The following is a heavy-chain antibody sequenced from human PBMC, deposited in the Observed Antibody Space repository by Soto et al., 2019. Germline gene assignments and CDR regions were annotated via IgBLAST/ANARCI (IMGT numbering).Heavy chain of an antibody. V-gene: IGHV3-15*01. D-gene: IGHD2-15*01. CDR2: IKSKNDGGTI. CDR3: TTSPGTIADTGWPDS. Sequence: LRLSCAASGLIFNKAWMTWVRQAQGKGLEWVGRIKSKNDGGTIDYPTPVNGRFSISRYDTESTVFLEMNSLKTDDTAVYFCTTSPGTIADTGWPDSWGQGTLVTVSS. J-gene: IGHJ5*01. CDR1: GLIFNKAW.